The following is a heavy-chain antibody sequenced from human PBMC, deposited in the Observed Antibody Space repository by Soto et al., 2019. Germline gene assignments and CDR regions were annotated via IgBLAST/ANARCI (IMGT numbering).Heavy chain of an antibody. J-gene: IGHJ4*02. CDR2: IYYSGST. D-gene: IGHD3-3*01. CDR3: ARLLSADDITIFGVVTIGPYYFDY. Sequence: PSETLSLTCSVSGGSMSNYYWSWIRQPPGKGLEWIGYIYYSGSTNYNPSLKSRVTISVDTSRNQFSLKLSSVTAADTAMYYCARLLSADDITIFGVVTIGPYYFDYWGQGTLVTVSS. CDR1: GGSMSNYY. V-gene: IGHV4-59*08.